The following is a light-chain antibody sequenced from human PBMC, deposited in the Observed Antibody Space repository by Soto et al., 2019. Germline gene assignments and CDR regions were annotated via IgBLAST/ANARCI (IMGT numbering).Light chain of an antibody. CDR3: QQLNSDWDA. CDR1: QGISTY. CDR2: GAS. J-gene: IGKJ2*01. Sequence: DIQLTQSPSFLSASVGDRVTITCRASQGISTYLAWYLQRPGKAPKRLIYGASTLQSGCPARFSGSGAGTEFTDAVNNLQPEEFGTEYGQQLNSDWDAFGQGTKPEIK. V-gene: IGKV1-9*01.